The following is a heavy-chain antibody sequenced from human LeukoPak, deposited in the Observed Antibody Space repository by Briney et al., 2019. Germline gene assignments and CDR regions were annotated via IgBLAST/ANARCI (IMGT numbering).Heavy chain of an antibody. Sequence: SETLSLTCEVSGYSISSDKYWGWIRQPPGKGLEWLGTIYHTGSTFYNPSLKSRVSISIYTSKNQFSLRFTSVTAADTAVYYCARSHSGWQGHNNWFDPWGQGTLVTVSS. J-gene: IGHJ5*02. V-gene: IGHV4-38-2*01. D-gene: IGHD6-19*01. CDR1: GYSISSDKY. CDR2: IYHTGST. CDR3: ARSHSGWQGHNNWFDP.